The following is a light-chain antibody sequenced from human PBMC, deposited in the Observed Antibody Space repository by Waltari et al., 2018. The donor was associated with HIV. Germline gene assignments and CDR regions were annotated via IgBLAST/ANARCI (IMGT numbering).Light chain of an antibody. J-gene: IGLJ2*01. Sequence: QSALTQPRSVSGSPGQSVTISCTGSGNDVGSYNSVSWYQHHPGKAPKLIIYDVTKRPSGVPDRFSGSKSGNTASLTISGLQADDEADYYCNSFAGTYTWIFGGGTQLTVL. V-gene: IGLV2-11*01. CDR3: NSFAGTYTWI. CDR2: DVT. CDR1: GNDVGSYNS.